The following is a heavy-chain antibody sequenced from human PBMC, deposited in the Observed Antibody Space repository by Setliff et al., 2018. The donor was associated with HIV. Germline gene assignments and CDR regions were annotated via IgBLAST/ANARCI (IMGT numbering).Heavy chain of an antibody. V-gene: IGHV4-4*02. Sequence: SETLSLTCAVSGGSISSRNWWSWVRQPPGKGLEWIGEIYHSGSTNYNPSLKSRVTISVDKSKNQFSLKLSSATAADTAVYYCARVRGRYYYHYAMDVWGQGTTVTVSS. CDR2: IYHSGST. CDR3: ARVRGRYYYHYAMDV. CDR1: GGSISSRNW. D-gene: IGHD3-10*01. J-gene: IGHJ6*02.